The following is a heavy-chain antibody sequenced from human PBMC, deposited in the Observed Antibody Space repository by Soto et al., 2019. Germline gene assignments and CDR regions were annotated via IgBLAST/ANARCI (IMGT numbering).Heavy chain of an antibody. CDR3: ASGPLVDTDVVLNFDY. J-gene: IGHJ4*02. V-gene: IGHV1-3*01. CDR2: INAGNGNT. D-gene: IGHD5-18*01. Sequence: QVQLVQSGAEVKKPGASVKVSCKASGYTFTSSAMHWVRQAPGQRLEWLGWINAGNGNTKYSQKFQGRVTITRDTSASTAYMELSSLRSEDAAVYYCASGPLVDTDVVLNFDYWGQGTLVTVCS. CDR1: GYTFTSSA.